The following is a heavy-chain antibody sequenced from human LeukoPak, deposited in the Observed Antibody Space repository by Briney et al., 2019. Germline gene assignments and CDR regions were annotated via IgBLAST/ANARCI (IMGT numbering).Heavy chain of an antibody. CDR3: ARDTTGLWQPKDAFDM. CDR2: ISKNGKTI. J-gene: IGHJ3*02. Sequence: GGSLRLSCAASGFTFSDYYMSWIRQAPGKGLEWLSYISKNGKTIYYADSVKGRFTISRDNARKSVYLQMNSLRAEDTAVYYCARDTTGLWQPKDAFDMWGQGTMVTVSS. D-gene: IGHD3-16*01. V-gene: IGHV3-11*01. CDR1: GFTFSDYY.